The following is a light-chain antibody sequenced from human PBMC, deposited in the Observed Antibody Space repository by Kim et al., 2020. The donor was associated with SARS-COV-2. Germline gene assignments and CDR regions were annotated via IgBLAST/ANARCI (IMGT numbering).Light chain of an antibody. CDR2: GTS. Sequence: GSTGEGATLSCRASQRIVRNLAGDQQKPGQAPRLPIHGTSTRATDIPARFSGSGSGTEFTLTISSLRSEDFAVYYCQQYDNSPRTFGQGTKVDIK. J-gene: IGKJ1*01. CDR3: QQYDNSPRT. CDR1: QRIVRN. V-gene: IGKV3-15*01.